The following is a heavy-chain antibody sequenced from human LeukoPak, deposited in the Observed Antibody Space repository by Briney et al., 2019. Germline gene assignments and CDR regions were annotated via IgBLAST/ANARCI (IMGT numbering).Heavy chain of an antibody. Sequence: GGSLRLSCAASGFTFSDYYMSWIRQAPGKGLEWVSYISSGSSYTNYADSVKGRFTISRDNAKKTLYLQMNSLRAEDTAVYHCARGVPNGDWGQGTLVTVSS. D-gene: IGHD4-17*01. CDR1: GFTFSDYY. CDR3: ARGVPNGD. CDR2: ISSGSSYT. J-gene: IGHJ4*02. V-gene: IGHV3-11*06.